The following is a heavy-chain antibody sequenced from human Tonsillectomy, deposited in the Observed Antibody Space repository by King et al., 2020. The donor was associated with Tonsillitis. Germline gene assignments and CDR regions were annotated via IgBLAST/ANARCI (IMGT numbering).Heavy chain of an antibody. J-gene: IGHJ4*02. CDR3: ARSQDRQWPPNFEY. CDR1: GGTIRTYA. V-gene: IGHV1-69*01. Sequence: QLVQSGADVKKPGSSVKVSCKASGGTIRTYAISWVRQAPGQGLQWMGGIIPVLGAANYAQKFQGRVTITADESTNTVYMELSSLRSEDTALYYCARSQDRQWPPNFEYWGQGTLVTVSS. D-gene: IGHD6-19*01. CDR2: IIPVLGAA.